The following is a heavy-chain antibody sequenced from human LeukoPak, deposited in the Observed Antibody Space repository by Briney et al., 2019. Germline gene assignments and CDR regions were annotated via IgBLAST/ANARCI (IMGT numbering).Heavy chain of an antibody. D-gene: IGHD3-22*01. V-gene: IGHV1-18*01. J-gene: IGHJ3*02. CDR3: ARAYYYDSSGYNDAFDI. Sequence: ASVKVSCKASGYTFTNYGINWVRQAPGQGLERMGWISGYNGNTKYAQKLQGRVTMTTDTSTSTAYMELTSLRSDDTAVYYCARAYYYDSSGYNDAFDIWGQGTMVTVSS. CDR1: GYTFTNYG. CDR2: ISGYNGNT.